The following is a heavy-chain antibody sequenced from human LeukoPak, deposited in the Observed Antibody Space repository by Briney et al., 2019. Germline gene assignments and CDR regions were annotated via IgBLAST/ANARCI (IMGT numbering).Heavy chain of an antibody. Sequence: ASVKVSCKASGYTFTSYGIGWVRQAPGQGLEWMGIINPSGGTTSYAQKFQGRVTMTRDTSTSTVYMELSSLRSEDTAVYYCARVPAAAISRFDYWGQGTLVSVSS. CDR3: ARVPAAAISRFDY. V-gene: IGHV1-46*01. CDR2: INPSGGTT. D-gene: IGHD2-2*02. J-gene: IGHJ4*02. CDR1: GYTFTSYG.